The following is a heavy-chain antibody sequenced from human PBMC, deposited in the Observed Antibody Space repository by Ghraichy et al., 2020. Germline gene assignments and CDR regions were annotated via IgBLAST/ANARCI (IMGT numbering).Heavy chain of an antibody. Sequence: SETLSLTCAVYGGSFSGYYWSWIRQPPGKGLEWIGEINHSGSTNYNPSLKSRVTISVDTSKNQFSLKLSSVTAADTAVYYCARAWGPGRRYDSSGYYYYMDVWGKGTTVTVSS. CDR2: INHSGST. CDR1: GGSFSGYY. V-gene: IGHV4-34*01. J-gene: IGHJ6*03. D-gene: IGHD3-22*01. CDR3: ARAWGPGRRYDSSGYYYYMDV.